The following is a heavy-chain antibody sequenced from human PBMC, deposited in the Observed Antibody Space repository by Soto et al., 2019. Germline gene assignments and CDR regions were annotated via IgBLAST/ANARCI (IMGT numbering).Heavy chain of an antibody. CDR2: IDTSDSYT. Sequence: GESLKISCKGSGYSFTSYWISWVRQMPGKGLEWMGRIDTSDSYTKYSPSFQGHVTISADMSISTAYLQWSSLKASDTAMYYCARRQLLNPASGMDVWGQGTTVTVSS. CDR1: GYSFTSYW. CDR3: ARRQLLNPASGMDV. V-gene: IGHV5-10-1*01. J-gene: IGHJ6*02. D-gene: IGHD2-2*02.